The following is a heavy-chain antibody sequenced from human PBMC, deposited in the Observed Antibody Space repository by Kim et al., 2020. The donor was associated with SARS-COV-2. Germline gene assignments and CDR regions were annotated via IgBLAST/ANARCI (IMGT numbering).Heavy chain of an antibody. Sequence: GGSLRLSCAASGFTFSSYSMNWVRQAPGKGLEWVSYISSSSTIYYEDSVKGRFTISRDNAKNTVYLQMNSRRDEDTAAYYCSRSGNFRVDYWGQGTLVT. CDR3: SRSGNFRVDY. J-gene: IGHJ4*02. CDR2: ISSSSTI. CDR1: GFTFSSYS. V-gene: IGHV3-48*02.